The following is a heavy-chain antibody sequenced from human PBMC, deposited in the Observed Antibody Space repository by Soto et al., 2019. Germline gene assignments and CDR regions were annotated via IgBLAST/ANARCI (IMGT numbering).Heavy chain of an antibody. J-gene: IGHJ4*02. CDR1: GYNFRSYW. CDR3: ARLSVFHGSGRYDHSVY. CDR2: IYPGDSDT. Sequence: PGESLKISCKGSGYNFRSYWIGWVRQKPGKGLEWMGIIYPGDSDTTYSPSFQGQVTISADKSIGSAYLQWNSLEASDTAMYYCARLSVFHGSGRYDHSVYWGPGTLVTVSS. D-gene: IGHD3-10*01. V-gene: IGHV5-51*01.